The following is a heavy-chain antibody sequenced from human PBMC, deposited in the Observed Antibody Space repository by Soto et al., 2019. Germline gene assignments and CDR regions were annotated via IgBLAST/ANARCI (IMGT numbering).Heavy chain of an antibody. CDR3: ARDRLEAAGTYWFDP. CDR1: GFTFSTYS. CDR2: VSYDGVIT. J-gene: IGHJ5*02. D-gene: IGHD6-13*01. V-gene: IGHV3-30*04. Sequence: QVQLVESGGGVVQPGRSLRLSCAASGFTFSTYSMHWVRQAPGKGLEWVAVVSYDGVITHYADSVKGRFTISRDNSRNTVYLQMNSLRAEDTALYYWARDRLEAAGTYWFDPWGQGTLVTVSS.